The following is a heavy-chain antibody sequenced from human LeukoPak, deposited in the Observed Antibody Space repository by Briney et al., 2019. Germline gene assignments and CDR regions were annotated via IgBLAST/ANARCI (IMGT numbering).Heavy chain of an antibody. CDR3: ARRNGDYVSWYYFDY. V-gene: IGHV5-51*01. CDR2: IYPGDSDT. J-gene: IGHJ4*02. D-gene: IGHD4-17*01. Sequence: GESLKISCKGSGYSFTNYWIAWVCQMPGKGLEWMGIIYPGDSDTRYSPSFQGQVTISADKSISTAYLQWSSLKASDTAMYYCARRNGDYVSWYYFDYWGQGTLVTVSS. CDR1: GYSFTNYW.